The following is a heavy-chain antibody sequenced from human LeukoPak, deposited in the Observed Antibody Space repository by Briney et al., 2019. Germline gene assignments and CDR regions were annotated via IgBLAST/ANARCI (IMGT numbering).Heavy chain of an antibody. Sequence: GGSLRLSCAASGFTVSSNYMSWVRQAPGKGLEWVSVIYSGGSTFYADSVKGRFTISRDSARNFLYLEMNSLRVEDSALYYCTKDMLPGGADVWGQGTTVTVSS. CDR2: IYSGGST. CDR1: GFTVSSNY. D-gene: IGHD3-10*02. J-gene: IGHJ6*02. V-gene: IGHV3-53*05. CDR3: TKDMLPGGADV.